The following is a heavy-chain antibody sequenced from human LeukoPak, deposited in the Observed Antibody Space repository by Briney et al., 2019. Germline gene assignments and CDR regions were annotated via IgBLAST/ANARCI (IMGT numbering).Heavy chain of an antibody. V-gene: IGHV4-34*01. CDR2: INHSGSA. Sequence: SETPSLTCAVYGGSFSGYYWSWIRQPPGKGLEWIGEINHSGSANYNPSLKSRVTISVDTSKNQFSLKLSSVTAADTAVYYCARGSAPDYWGQGTLVTVPS. J-gene: IGHJ4*02. CDR3: ARGSAPDY. CDR1: GGSFSGYY.